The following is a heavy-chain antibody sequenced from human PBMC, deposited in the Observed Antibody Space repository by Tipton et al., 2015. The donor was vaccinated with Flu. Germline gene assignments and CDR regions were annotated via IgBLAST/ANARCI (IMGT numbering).Heavy chain of an antibody. J-gene: IGHJ4*02. CDR1: GHSFISYW. D-gene: IGHD2-2*02. Sequence: QLVQSGAEVKKPGESSKISCKASGHSFISYWVAWVRQMPGKGLEWMGNIYPADADTTYSPSFQGRVTISADKSSSTAYLQWSSLKASDTATYYCARQDCSSSTCYIDYWGQGTLVTVSS. CDR2: IYPADADT. CDR3: ARQDCSSSTCYIDY. V-gene: IGHV5-51*01.